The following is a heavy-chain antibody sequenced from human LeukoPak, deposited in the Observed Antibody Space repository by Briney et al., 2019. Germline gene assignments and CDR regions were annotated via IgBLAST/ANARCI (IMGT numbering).Heavy chain of an antibody. CDR3: ARRDVYRSGVFDI. J-gene: IGHJ3*02. Sequence: GASVKVSCKASGFTFTNYHIHWVRQAPGQGLEWMGIINPSDGSTAYAQQFQGRVTMTRDTSTSTVYMELSSLRSDDTAAYYCARRDVYRSGVFDIWGQGTMVTVSS. CDR1: GFTFTNYH. D-gene: IGHD5-24*01. CDR2: INPSDGST. V-gene: IGHV1-46*01.